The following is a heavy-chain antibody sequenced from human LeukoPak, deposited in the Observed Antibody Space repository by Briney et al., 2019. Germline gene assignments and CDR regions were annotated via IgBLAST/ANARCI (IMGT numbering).Heavy chain of an antibody. CDR2: IKQDESEK. CDR1: GFTFSNYW. CDR3: AKDLIVGANIDY. Sequence: GSLRLSCAASGFTFSNYWMTWVRQAPGKGLEWVANIKQDESEKYYVDSVKGRFTISGDNAKNSLYLQMNSLRAEDTAVYYCAKDLIVGANIDYWGQGTLVTVSS. J-gene: IGHJ4*02. D-gene: IGHD1-26*01. V-gene: IGHV3-7*01.